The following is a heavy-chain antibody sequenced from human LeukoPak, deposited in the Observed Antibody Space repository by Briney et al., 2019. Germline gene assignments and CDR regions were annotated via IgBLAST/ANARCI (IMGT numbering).Heavy chain of an antibody. CDR1: GFTFSSYA. V-gene: IGHV3-23*01. CDR2: ISPSGGST. Sequence: PGGSLRLSCGASGFTFSSYAMTWVRQAPGKGLEWVSAISPSGGSTYYADSVKGRFTISRDNSKNTLYLQMNSLRAEDTAVYYCAKTGGIAAAHWGQGTLVTVSS. D-gene: IGHD6-13*01. J-gene: IGHJ4*02. CDR3: AKTGGIAAAH.